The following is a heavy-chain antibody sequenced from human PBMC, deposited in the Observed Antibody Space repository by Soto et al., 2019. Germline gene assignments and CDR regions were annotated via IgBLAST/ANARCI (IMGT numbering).Heavy chain of an antibody. CDR3: ARGRSSWYVRFDY. V-gene: IGHV3-74*01. Sequence: PGGSLSLSCTASGFTFSNNGMHLVRQAPGKGLVWVSRINSDGSITSYADSVKGQFTISRNNAKNTLYLQMNSLRAEDTAVYYCARGRSSWYVRFDYWGPGILVTVSS. CDR1: GFTFSNNG. CDR2: INSDGSIT. D-gene: IGHD6-13*01. J-gene: IGHJ4*02.